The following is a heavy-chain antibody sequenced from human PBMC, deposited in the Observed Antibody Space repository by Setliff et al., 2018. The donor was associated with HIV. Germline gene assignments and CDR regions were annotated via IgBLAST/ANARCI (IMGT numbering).Heavy chain of an antibody. D-gene: IGHD1-7*01. J-gene: IGHJ6*02. Sequence: GSLRLSCAASGLTDTYNYMSWVRQAPGKGLEWVSVIYAGGSTYYAGSVKGRFTISRDNSKNMLYLQMDSLRAEDTAVYYCARGRNRNYVVYGMDVWGQGTTVTVSS. V-gene: IGHV3-53*01. CDR2: IYAGGST. CDR1: GLTDTYNY. CDR3: ARGRNRNYVVYGMDV.